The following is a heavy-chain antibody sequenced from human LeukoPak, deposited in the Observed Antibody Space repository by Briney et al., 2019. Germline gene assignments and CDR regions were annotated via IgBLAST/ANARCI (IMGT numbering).Heavy chain of an antibody. Sequence: SEALSLSCAVYGGSLSGYYWRWIRQPPGKGLEWIGGINHSGSTNYKPPLKSRVTLSLDTSTNHFSLKLSSLTPAHTRLSYSARGAIAVTLWGQGTLVTVSS. V-gene: IGHV4-34*01. CDR2: INHSGST. CDR3: ARGAIAVTL. D-gene: IGHD2-15*01. CDR1: GGSLSGYY. J-gene: IGHJ4*02.